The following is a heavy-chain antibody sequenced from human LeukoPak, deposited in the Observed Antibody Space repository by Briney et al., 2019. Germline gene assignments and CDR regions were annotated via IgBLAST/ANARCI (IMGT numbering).Heavy chain of an antibody. CDR2: IYYSGST. Sequence: SETLSLTCTVSGGSISSYYWSWIRQPPGKGLEWIGYIYYSGSTNYNPSLKSRVTISVDTSKNQFSLKLSSVTAADTAVYYCARGILGPARGRYYYRMDVWGQGTTVTVSS. CDR3: ARGILGPARGRYYYRMDV. J-gene: IGHJ6*02. CDR1: GGSISSYY. D-gene: IGHD2/OR15-2a*01. V-gene: IGHV4-59*01.